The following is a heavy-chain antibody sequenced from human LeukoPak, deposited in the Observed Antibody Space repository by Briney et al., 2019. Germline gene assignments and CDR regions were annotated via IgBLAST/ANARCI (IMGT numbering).Heavy chain of an antibody. CDR3: ARAYSGSYIKYFQH. CDR1: EFSVGSNY. V-gene: IGHV3-66*01. Sequence: GGSLRLSCAASEFSVGSNYMTWVRQAPGKGLEWVSLIYSGGSTYYADSVKGRFTISRDNSKNTLYLQMNSLRAEDTALYYCARAYSGSYIKYFQHWGQGTLVTVSS. J-gene: IGHJ1*01. CDR2: IYSGGST. D-gene: IGHD1-26*01.